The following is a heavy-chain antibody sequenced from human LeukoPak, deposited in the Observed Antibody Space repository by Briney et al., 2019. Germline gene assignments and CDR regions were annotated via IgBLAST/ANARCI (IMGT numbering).Heavy chain of an antibody. V-gene: IGHV1-2*02. CDR1: GSTFTGYY. D-gene: IGHD2-2*01. J-gene: IGHJ6*03. Sequence: GASVKVSCKASGSTFTGYYMHWVRQAPGQGLEWMGWINPNSGGTNYAQKFQGRVTMTRDTSISTAYMELSRLRSDDTAVYYCVTGNQLPLDYYYYMDVWGKGTTVTVSS. CDR2: INPNSGGT. CDR3: VTGNQLPLDYYYYMDV.